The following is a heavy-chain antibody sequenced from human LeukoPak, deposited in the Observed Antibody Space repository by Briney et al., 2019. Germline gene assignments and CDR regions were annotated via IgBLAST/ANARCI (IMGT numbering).Heavy chain of an antibody. CDR1: GFTFSSYS. J-gene: IGHJ4*02. Sequence: GGYLRLSCAASGFTFSSYSMNWVRQAPGKGLEWVSYISSSSSTIYYADSVKGRFTISRDNAKNSLYLQMNSLRAEDTAVYYCARDRVGFSFDYWGQGTLVTVSS. CDR2: ISSSSSTI. V-gene: IGHV3-48*01. CDR3: ARDRVGFSFDY. D-gene: IGHD3-3*01.